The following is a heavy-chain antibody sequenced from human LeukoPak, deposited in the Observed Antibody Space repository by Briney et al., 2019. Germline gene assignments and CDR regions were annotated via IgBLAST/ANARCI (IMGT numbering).Heavy chain of an antibody. CDR2: FDYSGIT. D-gene: IGHD1-26*01. Sequence: SETLSLTCSVSGGSISSTSYYWGWIRQPPGKGLEWIGTFDYSGITYHNPSLKSRVTISVDTSKNQFSLKMTSVTAADTAVYYCATSYYQYFRFWGQGTLVTVSS. CDR1: GGSISSTSYY. CDR3: ATSYYQYFRF. V-gene: IGHV4-39*01. J-gene: IGHJ1*01.